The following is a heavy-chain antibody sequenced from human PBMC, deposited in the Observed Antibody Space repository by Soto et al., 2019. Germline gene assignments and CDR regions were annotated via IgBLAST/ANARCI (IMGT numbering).Heavy chain of an antibody. Sequence: EVQLVESGGGLVQPGGSLRLSCAASGFTVSSNYMSWVRQAPGKGLEWVSVIYSGGSTYYADSVKGRFTISRDNSTTPLYLQMSSLRAEDTAVYYCARDMVRGMAVWGQGTTVTVSS. CDR1: GFTVSSNY. CDR3: ARDMVRGMAV. V-gene: IGHV3-66*01. D-gene: IGHD3-10*01. CDR2: IYSGGST. J-gene: IGHJ6*02.